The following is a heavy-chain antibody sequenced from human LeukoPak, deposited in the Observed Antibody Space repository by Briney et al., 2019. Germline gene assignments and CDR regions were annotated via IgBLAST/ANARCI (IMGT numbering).Heavy chain of an antibody. Sequence: GGSLRLSCAASGFTFSSYGMHWVRQAPGNGLEWVAFIRYDGSNKYYADSVKGRFTISRDNSKNTLYLQMNSLRAEDTAVYYCTKSHGYCSSTSCPTINYFDYWGQGTLVTVSS. V-gene: IGHV3-30*02. D-gene: IGHD2-2*01. J-gene: IGHJ4*02. CDR1: GFTFSSYG. CDR2: IRYDGSNK. CDR3: TKSHGYCSSTSCPTINYFDY.